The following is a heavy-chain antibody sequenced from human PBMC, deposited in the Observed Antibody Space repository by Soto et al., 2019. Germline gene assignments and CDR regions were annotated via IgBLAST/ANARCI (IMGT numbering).Heavy chain of an antibody. CDR3: ARVSYSSSSSYYYGMDV. J-gene: IGHJ6*02. Sequence: QVQLQESGPGLVKPSETLSLTCTVSGGSISSYYWSWIRQPPGKGLEWIGYIYYSGSTNYNPSLKSRVTISVDTSKNQFSLKLSSVTAADTAVYYCARVSYSSSSSYYYGMDVWGQGTTVTVSS. D-gene: IGHD6-6*01. CDR2: IYYSGST. CDR1: GGSISSYY. V-gene: IGHV4-59*01.